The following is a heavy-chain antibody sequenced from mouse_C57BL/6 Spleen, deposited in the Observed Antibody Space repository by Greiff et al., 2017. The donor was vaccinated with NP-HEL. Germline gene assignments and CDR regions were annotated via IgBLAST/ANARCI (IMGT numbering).Heavy chain of an antibody. Sequence: EVKLVESGGGLVKPGGSLKLSCAASGFTFSSYAMSWVRQTPEKRLEWVATISDGGSYTYYPDNVKGRVTISRDNAKNNLYLQMSHLKSEDTAMYYCARAVTTVVAEDAMDYWGQGTSVTVSS. D-gene: IGHD1-1*01. CDR2: ISDGGSYT. J-gene: IGHJ4*01. CDR1: GFTFSSYA. V-gene: IGHV5-4*03. CDR3: ARAVTTVVAEDAMDY.